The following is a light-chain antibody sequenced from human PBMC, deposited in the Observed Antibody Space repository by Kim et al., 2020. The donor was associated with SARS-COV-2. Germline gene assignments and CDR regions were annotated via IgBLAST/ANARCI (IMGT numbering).Light chain of an antibody. CDR3: NSRRGSSDDHVL. CDR1: SLRTYY. Sequence: TGRITCQGDSLRTYYASWYQLKPGQAPLLLIYDKNIRTSGIPDRFSGPSSGNTASLTITAAQAEDEADYYCNSRRGSSDDHVLFGGGTKLTVL. V-gene: IGLV3-19*01. CDR2: DKN. J-gene: IGLJ2*01.